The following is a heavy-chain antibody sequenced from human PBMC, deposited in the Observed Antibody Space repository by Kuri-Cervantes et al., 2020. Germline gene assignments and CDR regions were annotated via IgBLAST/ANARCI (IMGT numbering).Heavy chain of an antibody. CDR2: ISWNSGSI. Sequence: GGSLRLSCAASGFTFDDYAMHWVRQAPGKGLEWVSGISWNSGSIGYADSVKGRFTISRDNAKNSLYLQMNSLRAEDTAVYYCAREGASWFGRKYYYYGMDVWGQGTTVTVSS. J-gene: IGHJ6*02. D-gene: IGHD3-10*01. V-gene: IGHV3-9*01. CDR1: GFTFDDYA. CDR3: AREGASWFGRKYYYYGMDV.